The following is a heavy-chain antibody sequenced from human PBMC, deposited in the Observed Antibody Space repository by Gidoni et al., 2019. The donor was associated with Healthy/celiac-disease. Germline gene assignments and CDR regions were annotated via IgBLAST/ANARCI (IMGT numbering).Heavy chain of an antibody. V-gene: IGHV4-39*01. CDR3: ARASSITMIVAP. CDR2: IYYSGST. CDR1: GCSISSSSYY. J-gene: IGHJ5*02. Sequence: QLQLQESGPGLVKPSETLSLTCTVSGCSISSSSYYWGCIRQPPGKGLEWIGSIYYSGSTYYNPSLKSRVTISVDTSKNQFSLKLSSVTAADTAVYYCARASSITMIVAPWGQGTLVTVSS. D-gene: IGHD3-22*01.